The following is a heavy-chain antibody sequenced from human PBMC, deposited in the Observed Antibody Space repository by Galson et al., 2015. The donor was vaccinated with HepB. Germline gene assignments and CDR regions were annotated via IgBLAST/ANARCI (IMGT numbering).Heavy chain of an antibody. CDR3: ARARYSSSRYSFDY. D-gene: IGHD6-13*01. CDR1: GFTFSSYW. V-gene: IGHV3-74*01. J-gene: IGHJ4*02. Sequence: SLRLSCAASGFTFSSYWMHWVRQAPGEGLVWVSRINSDGSSTSYADSVKGRFTISRDNAKNTLYLQMNSLRAEDTAVYYCARARYSSSRYSFDYWGQGTLVTVSS. CDR2: INSDGSST.